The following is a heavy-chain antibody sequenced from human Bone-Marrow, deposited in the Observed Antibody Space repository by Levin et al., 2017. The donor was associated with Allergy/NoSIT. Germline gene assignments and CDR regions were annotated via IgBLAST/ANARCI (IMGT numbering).Heavy chain of an antibody. Sequence: GGSLRLSCAASGFTFSSHWMAWVRQAPGKGLEWVANINTDGSDTYYVDSVKGRLIITRDNARNSLYLQLNSLRVEDTALYYCVRWSHAAGLDYWGRGTQVTVSS. D-gene: IGHD3-16*01. CDR2: INTDGSDT. CDR3: VRWSHAAGLDY. J-gene: IGHJ4*02. V-gene: IGHV3-7*01. CDR1: GFTFSSHW.